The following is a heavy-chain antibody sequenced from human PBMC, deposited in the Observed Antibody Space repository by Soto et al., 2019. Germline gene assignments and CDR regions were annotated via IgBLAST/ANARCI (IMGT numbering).Heavy chain of an antibody. D-gene: IGHD2-2*01. J-gene: IGHJ4*02. CDR3: ARGRRSCNSVSCHGGVDY. CDR2: ISASSNYK. V-gene: IGHV3-21*01. CDR1: GFTFSTYG. Sequence: EVQVVESGGGQVKPGGSLRLSCAASGFTFSTYGMNWVRQAPGKGLEWFSFISASSNYKYYADSVRGRFTISRDNARNLLYLQMNTLSAEDTAVYYCARGRRSCNSVSCHGGVDYWGQGTLVTVSS.